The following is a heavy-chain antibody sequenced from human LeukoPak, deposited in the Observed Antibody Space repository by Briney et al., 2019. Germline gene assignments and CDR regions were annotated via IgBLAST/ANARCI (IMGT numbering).Heavy chain of an antibody. V-gene: IGHV3-33*01. D-gene: IGHD5-12*01. J-gene: IGHJ4*02. Sequence: GSLRLSCAASGFPFSSYGMHWVRQAPGKGLEWVAVIWYDGSNKYYADSVKGRFTISRDNSKNTLYLQMNSLRAEDTAVYYCAVEMATSNFDYWGQGTLVTVSS. CDR1: GFPFSSYG. CDR3: AVEMATSNFDY. CDR2: IWYDGSNK.